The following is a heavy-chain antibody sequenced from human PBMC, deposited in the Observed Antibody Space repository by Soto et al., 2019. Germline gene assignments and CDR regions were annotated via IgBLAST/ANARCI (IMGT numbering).Heavy chain of an antibody. D-gene: IGHD5-12*01. V-gene: IGHV2-5*02. CDR1: GFSLSTSGVG. J-gene: IGHJ4*02. CDR2: IYWDVDK. CDR3: AHVYGGYDNFDY. Sequence: QITLKESGPTLVKPTQTLTLTCTFSGFSLSTSGVGVGWIRQPPGKALEWLALIYWDVDKRYSPSLKSRLTIAKDTSKNQVVRTMTNMDPVDTATYYCAHVYGGYDNFDYGCQGTLVTVSS.